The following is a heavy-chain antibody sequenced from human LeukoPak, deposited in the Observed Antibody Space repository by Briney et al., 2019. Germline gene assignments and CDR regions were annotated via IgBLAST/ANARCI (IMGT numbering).Heavy chain of an antibody. Sequence: PGGSLRLSCAASGFTFSDFSANWVRQTPGKGLEWVSYISSSGNTIYYANSVEGRFTISRDNAKNSLYLQMNSLRAEDTALYYCTSRGHSLTGRSFDYWGQGALVSVSS. CDR3: TSRGHSLTGRSFDY. J-gene: IGHJ4*02. CDR1: GFTFSDFS. V-gene: IGHV3-48*01. CDR2: ISSSGNTI. D-gene: IGHD3-10*01.